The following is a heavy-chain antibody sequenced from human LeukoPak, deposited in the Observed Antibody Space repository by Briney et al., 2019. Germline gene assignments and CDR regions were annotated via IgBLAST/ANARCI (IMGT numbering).Heavy chain of an antibody. J-gene: IGHJ5*02. CDR1: GGSISSYY. D-gene: IGHD2-15*01. Sequence: SETLSLTCTVSGGSISSYYWSWIRQPPGKGLEWIGYIYYGGSTNYNPSLKSRVTISVDTSKNQFSLKLSSVTAADTAVYYCARHRCSGGSCYPMNWFDPWGQGTLVTVSS. CDR3: ARHRCSGGSCYPMNWFDP. CDR2: IYYGGST. V-gene: IGHV4-59*08.